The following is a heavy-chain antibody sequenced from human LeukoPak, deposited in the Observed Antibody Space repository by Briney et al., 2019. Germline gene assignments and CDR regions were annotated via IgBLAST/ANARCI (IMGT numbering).Heavy chain of an antibody. V-gene: IGHV4-59*13. CDR1: GASISDYY. J-gene: IGHJ4*02. CDR2: VFDSGGA. D-gene: IGHD4-17*01. CDR3: AAALGRYGDYSRGYYFDY. Sequence: PSETLSLTCTVPGASISDYYWSWIRQPPGQGLEWIGYVFDSGGANYNPSLKSRVTISVDTSKNQFSVKLGSVTAADTAVYYCAAALGRYGDYSRGYYFDYWGQGTLVTVSS.